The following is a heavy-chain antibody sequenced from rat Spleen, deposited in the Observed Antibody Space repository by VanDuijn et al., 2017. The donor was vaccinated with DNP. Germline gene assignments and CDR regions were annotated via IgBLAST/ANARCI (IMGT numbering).Heavy chain of an antibody. V-gene: IGHV3-1*01. D-gene: IGHD1-8*01. CDR2: ISYSGST. Sequence: EVQLQESGPGLVKPSQSLSLTCSVTGYSITSNYWGWIRKFPGNKMEWMGYISYSGSTSYSPSLKSRISITRDTSKNQFFLQLNSLTTEDTATYYCARSPVTSVAPFDYWGQGVMVTVSS. CDR1: GYSITSNY. CDR3: ARSPVTSVAPFDY. J-gene: IGHJ2*01.